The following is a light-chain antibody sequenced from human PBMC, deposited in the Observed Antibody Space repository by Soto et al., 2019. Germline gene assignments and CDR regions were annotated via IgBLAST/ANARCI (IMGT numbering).Light chain of an antibody. Sequence: FARSSGSPAFSPREKTTLSCSASQRVSSTAVEWYQQKPGQAPRLLMYGVSSRATGIPDRFSGSGSGTDFTLTINRLEPEDFAVYFCQQYDNSVWTFGQGTKVDIK. CDR3: QQYDNSVWT. J-gene: IGKJ1*01. CDR1: QRVSSTA. V-gene: IGKV3-20*01. CDR2: GVS.